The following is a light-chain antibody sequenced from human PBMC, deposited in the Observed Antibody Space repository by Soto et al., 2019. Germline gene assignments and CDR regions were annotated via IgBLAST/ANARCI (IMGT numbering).Light chain of an antibody. CDR3: QQYDSSFP. CDR1: QHVTTTY. CDR2: GAS. V-gene: IGKV3-20*01. J-gene: IGKJ4*01. Sequence: IVLTQSPATLSLSPGERATLSCTASQHVTTTYIAWYQQKFGQAPRLLIYGASTRATGTPDRFTGGGFGTDFPLPISRVEPEEFAVYYWQQYDSSFPFGGGTKVEMK.